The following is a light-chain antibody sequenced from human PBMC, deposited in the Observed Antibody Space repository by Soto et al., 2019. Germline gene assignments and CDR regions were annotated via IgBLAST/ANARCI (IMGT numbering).Light chain of an antibody. J-gene: IGLJ2*01. Sequence: QSALTQPASVSGSPGQSITISCTGTSSDVGGYSYVSWFQQHPGKAPKVMIYEVNNRPAGVSHRFSGSKSGNTASLTISGLQAEDEADYYCTSYTTTSIVAFGGGTKLTVL. CDR1: SSDVGGYSY. CDR2: EVN. V-gene: IGLV2-14*01. CDR3: TSYTTTSIVA.